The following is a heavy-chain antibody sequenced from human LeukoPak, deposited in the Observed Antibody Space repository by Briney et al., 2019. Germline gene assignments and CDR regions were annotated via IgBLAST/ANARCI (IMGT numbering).Heavy chain of an antibody. V-gene: IGHV3-7*01. J-gene: IGHJ4*02. CDR2: INEGGGLT. Sequence: GGSLRLSCVASGFTFSGNWMTWVRQAPGKGLEWLAIINEGGGLTYYVDSVKGRFTISRDNANNSLFLQLISLTVGDTAVYYCARVGRSGWDFDHWGQGTLVTVSS. CDR1: GFTFSGNW. CDR3: ARVGRSGWDFDH. D-gene: IGHD6-19*01.